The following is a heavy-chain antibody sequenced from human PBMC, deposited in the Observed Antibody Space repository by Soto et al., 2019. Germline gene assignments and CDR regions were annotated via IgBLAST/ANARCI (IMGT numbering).Heavy chain of an antibody. CDR2: ISGYNGDA. J-gene: IGHJ6*02. CDR3: AKNGQPPYYYYGLDV. D-gene: IGHD2-8*01. V-gene: IGHV1-18*01. CDR1: GYTFTRYG. Sequence: QGQLVQSGAEVKMPGASVKVSCKASGYTFTRYGISWARQAPGQGLEWMGWISGYNGDANYAQRFQGRVSMTIDTSTTTAYMELRTLTPDDTAVYYCAKNGQPPYYYYGLDVWGQGTTVTVSS.